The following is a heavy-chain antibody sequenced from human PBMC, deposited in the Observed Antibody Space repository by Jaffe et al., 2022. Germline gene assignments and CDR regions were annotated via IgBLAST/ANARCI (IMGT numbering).Heavy chain of an antibody. CDR2: IRYDGSNK. CDR1: GFTFSTYG. Sequence: QVQLVESGGGVVQPGGSLRPSCAASGFTFSTYGMHWVRQAPGKGLEWVAFIRYDGSNKYYGDSVKGRFTISRDNSKNTLYLQMNSLRAEDTAVYYCAKASLGDVVAPAAYYYMDVWGKGTTVTVSS. V-gene: IGHV3-30*02. J-gene: IGHJ6*03. D-gene: IGHD2-2*01. CDR3: AKASLGDVVAPAAYYYMDV.